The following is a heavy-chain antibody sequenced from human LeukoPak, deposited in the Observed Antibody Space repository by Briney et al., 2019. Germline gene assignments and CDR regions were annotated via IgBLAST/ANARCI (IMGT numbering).Heavy chain of an antibody. J-gene: IGHJ4*02. CDR1: GFTFSSYS. Sequence: GGSLRLSCAASGFTFSSYSMNWVRQAPAQGLKWVSSISSSSSYIYYADSVKGRFTISRDNAKNSLYLQMNSLRAEDTAVYYCARDVGYCSGGSCYSWIYWGQGTLVTVSS. CDR2: ISSSSSYI. CDR3: ARDVGYCSGGSCYSWIY. D-gene: IGHD2-15*01. V-gene: IGHV3-21*01.